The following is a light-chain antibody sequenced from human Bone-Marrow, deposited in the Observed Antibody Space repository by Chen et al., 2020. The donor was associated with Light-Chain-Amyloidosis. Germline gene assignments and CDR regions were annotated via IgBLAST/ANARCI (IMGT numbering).Light chain of an antibody. CDR1: CGDVETYNY. CDR3: SSFTSSSSYV. J-gene: IGLJ1*01. Sequence: QPALTQPASVSGSPGQPITISCTGTCGDVETYNYVSWYQQHPGKAPKVMIYGFRNRPSGVSNRFSGSKSGNTASLAISGLQAEDEADYYCSSFTSSSSYVFGPGTKVAVL. CDR2: GFR. V-gene: IGLV2-14*01.